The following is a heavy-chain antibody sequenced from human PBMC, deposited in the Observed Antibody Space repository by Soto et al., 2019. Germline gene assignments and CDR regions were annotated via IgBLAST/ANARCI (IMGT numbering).Heavy chain of an antibody. Sequence: QLQLQESGPGLVKPSETLSLTCTVSGGSITSSSHYWGWIRQPPGKGLECIGNIYYDGNTYYNPSLTSRVTLSLDTSKNQFSLRLNSVTAADTAVYYCASSSITPRLFMYPFDYWGQGTLVTVSS. CDR2: IYYDGNT. CDR1: GGSITSSSHY. V-gene: IGHV4-39*01. CDR3: ASSSITPRLFMYPFDY. D-gene: IGHD6-6*01. J-gene: IGHJ4*02.